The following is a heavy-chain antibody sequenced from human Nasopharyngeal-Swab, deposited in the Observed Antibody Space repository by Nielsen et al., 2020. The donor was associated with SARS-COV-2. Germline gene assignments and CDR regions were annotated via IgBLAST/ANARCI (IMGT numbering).Heavy chain of an antibody. CDR1: GGTFSSYA. Sequence: SVKVSCKASGGTFSSYAISWVRQAPGQGLEWMGGIIPIFGTANYAQKFQGRVTITADESTSTAYMELSSLRSEDTAVYYCARDMITPTHPEYYFDYWGQGTLVTVSS. CDR3: ARDMITPTHPEYYFDY. D-gene: IGHD3-16*01. CDR2: IIPIFGTA. V-gene: IGHV1-69*13. J-gene: IGHJ4*02.